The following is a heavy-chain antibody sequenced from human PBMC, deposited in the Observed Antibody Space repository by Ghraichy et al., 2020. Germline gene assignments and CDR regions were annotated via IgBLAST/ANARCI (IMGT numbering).Heavy chain of an antibody. CDR3: AKGGSYCSGGSFSGEPGMDV. CDR1: GFTFSSYA. Sequence: GGSLRLSCAASGFTFSSYAMSWVRQAPGKGLEWVSAISGSGGSTYYADSVKGRFTISRVNSKNTLYLQMNSLRAEDTAVYYCAKGGSYCSGGSFSGEPGMDVWGQGTTVTVSS. CDR2: ISGSGGST. V-gene: IGHV3-23*01. D-gene: IGHD2-15*01. J-gene: IGHJ6*02.